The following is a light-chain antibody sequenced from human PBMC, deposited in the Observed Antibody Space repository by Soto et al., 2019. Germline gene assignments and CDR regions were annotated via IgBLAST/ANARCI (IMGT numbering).Light chain of an antibody. CDR2: DAS. V-gene: IGKV1-5*01. Sequence: DIQMTQSPSTLSASVGDRVTITCRASQSVTGWLAWYQQKPGNAPKLLIFDASSLGSGVPSRFSGSGSGTEFTLTISSLQPDDFATYYFQQYNSYSTFGQGTKVEIK. CDR3: QQYNSYST. J-gene: IGKJ1*01. CDR1: QSVTGW.